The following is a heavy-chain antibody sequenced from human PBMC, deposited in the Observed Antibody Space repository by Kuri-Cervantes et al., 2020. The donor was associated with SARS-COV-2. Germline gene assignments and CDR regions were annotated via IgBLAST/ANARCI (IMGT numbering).Heavy chain of an antibody. V-gene: IGHV3-15*01. D-gene: IGHD1-1*01. J-gene: IGHJ3*02. CDR2: IKSKGSGGTT. CDR3: TTGGTTTSFAFDI. CDR1: GFPFTDAW. Sequence: GGSLRLSCAASGFPFTDAWMNWVRQAPGKGLEWVGRIKSKGSGGTTDYAAPVKGRFTLSRDDLENTVYLQMNSLKPEDTAVYYCTTGGTTTSFAFDIWGQGTMVTVSS.